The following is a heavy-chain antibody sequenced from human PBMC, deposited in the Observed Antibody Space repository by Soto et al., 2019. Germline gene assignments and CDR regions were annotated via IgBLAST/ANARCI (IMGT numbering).Heavy chain of an antibody. V-gene: IGHV3-30-3*01. D-gene: IGHD4-17*01. Sequence: QVQLVESGGGVVQPGRSLRLSCAASGFTFSSYAMHWVRQAPGKGLEWVAVISYDGSNKYYADSVKGRFTISRDNSKNTLYLQMNSLRAEDTAVYYWARETLDYGDYVGGPGYWGQGTLVPVSS. CDR1: GFTFSSYA. CDR2: ISYDGSNK. J-gene: IGHJ4*02. CDR3: ARETLDYGDYVGGPGY.